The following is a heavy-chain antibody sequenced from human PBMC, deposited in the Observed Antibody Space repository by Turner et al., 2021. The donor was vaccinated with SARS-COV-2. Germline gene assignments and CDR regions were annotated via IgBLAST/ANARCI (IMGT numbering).Heavy chain of an antibody. V-gene: IGHV3-9*01. CDR2: FSWNSGSI. D-gene: IGHD5-18*01. Sequence: EVQLVESGGGLVQPGRSLRLSCAASGFTFDDYARNWVRQGPGKGLEWVLGFSWNSGSIGYADSVKGRFTISRDNAKNSLYLQMNSLRAEDTALYYCAKGSGYSYELGFDYWGQGTLVTVSS. J-gene: IGHJ4*02. CDR1: GFTFDDYA. CDR3: AKGSGYSYELGFDY.